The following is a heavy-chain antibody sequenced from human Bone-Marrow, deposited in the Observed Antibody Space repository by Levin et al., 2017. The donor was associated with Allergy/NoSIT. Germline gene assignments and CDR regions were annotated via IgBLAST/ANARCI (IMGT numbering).Heavy chain of an antibody. J-gene: IGHJ4*02. Sequence: GGSLRLSCAASGFTFSSYGMHWVRQAPGKGLEWVAVIWYDGSNKYYADSVKGRFTISRDNSKNTLYLQMNSLRAEDTAVYYCASQYSSSSPIDYWGQGTLVTVSS. CDR2: IWYDGSNK. D-gene: IGHD6-13*01. CDR3: ASQYSSSSPIDY. V-gene: IGHV3-33*01. CDR1: GFTFSSYG.